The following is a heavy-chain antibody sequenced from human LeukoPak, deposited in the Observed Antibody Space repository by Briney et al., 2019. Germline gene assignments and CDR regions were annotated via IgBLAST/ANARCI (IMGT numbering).Heavy chain of an antibody. CDR2: IYYSGST. V-gene: IGHV4-59*01. CDR3: ARGGWYLYY. CDR1: GGAISRYY. J-gene: IGHJ4*02. D-gene: IGHD6-19*01. Sequence: PSETLSLTCTDAGGAISRYYWNLMGEPAARELEWIGNIYYSGSTNYNPSLKSRVTISVDTSKNQFSLKLSSVTAADTAVYYCARGGWYLYYWGQGTLVTVSS.